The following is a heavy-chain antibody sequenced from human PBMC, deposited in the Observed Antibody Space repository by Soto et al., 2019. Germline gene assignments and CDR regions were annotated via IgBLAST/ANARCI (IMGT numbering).Heavy chain of an antibody. CDR3: ARDLPSFYRVRRAGAITWFDP. CDR2: IIPIFGTA. CDR1: GGTFSSYA. D-gene: IGHD1-26*01. J-gene: IGHJ5*02. V-gene: IGHV1-69*13. Sequence: ASVKVSCKASGGTFSSYAISWVRQAPGQGLEWMGGIIPIFGTANYAQKFQGRVTITADESTSTAYMELSSLRSEDTAVYYCARDLPSFYRVRRAGAITWFDPWG.